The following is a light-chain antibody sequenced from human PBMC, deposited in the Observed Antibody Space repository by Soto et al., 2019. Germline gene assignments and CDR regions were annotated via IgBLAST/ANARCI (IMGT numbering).Light chain of an antibody. CDR3: AAWDDSLSGPV. Sequence: QLVLTQPPSASGTPGQRVTISCSGSSSNIGSNYVYWYQQLPGTAPKLLIYRNNQRPSGVPDRFSGSKSGTSASLAISGLRSEDEADYYCAAWDDSLSGPVFGGGTKLTGL. CDR1: SSNIGSNY. CDR2: RNN. V-gene: IGLV1-47*01. J-gene: IGLJ2*01.